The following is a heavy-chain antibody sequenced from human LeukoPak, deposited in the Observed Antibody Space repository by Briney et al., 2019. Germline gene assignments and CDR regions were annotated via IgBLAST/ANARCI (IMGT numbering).Heavy chain of an antibody. D-gene: IGHD1-1*01. CDR3: ARNVTAGFFDY. J-gene: IGHJ4*02. V-gene: IGHV4-38-2*01. CDR1: GSSITSNYF. Sequence: SETLSLTCAVSGSSITSNYFWAWFRQPPGKGLEWIATIYHSWGIYFDPSLKSRVSISLDASNNQFFLKLASVTAADTAIYYCARNVTAGFFDYWGQGILITVSS. CDR2: IYHSWGI.